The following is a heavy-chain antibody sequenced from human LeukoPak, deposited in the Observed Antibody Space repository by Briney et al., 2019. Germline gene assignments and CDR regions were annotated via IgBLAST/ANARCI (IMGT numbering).Heavy chain of an antibody. V-gene: IGHV1-69*05. CDR2: IIPLFPTA. J-gene: IGHJ3*02. Sequence: SVKVSCKASGGTFNNYAISWVRQAPGQGLEWMGRIIPLFPTAHSAQKFQGRLTLTTDESTNTAHMELSSLRSEDTAVYYCASNKGIIPEVFHSWGQGTMVTVSS. D-gene: IGHD3-16*02. CDR3: ASNKGIIPEVFHS. CDR1: GGTFNNYA.